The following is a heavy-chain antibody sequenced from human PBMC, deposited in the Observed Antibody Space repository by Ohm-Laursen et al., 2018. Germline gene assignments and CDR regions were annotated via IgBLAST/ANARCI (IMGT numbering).Heavy chain of an antibody. CDR3: AKDLVFIIGTGSFDV. CDR1: GFTFSDYA. J-gene: IGHJ3*01. D-gene: IGHD3-16*02. Sequence: SLRLSCSASGFTFSDYAMNWVRQAPGRGLEWVAGISGRGGGTYYADSVKGRFTTSRDNSNDTLLLQMSSLRTDDTAVYYCAKDLVFIIGTGSFDVWGRGTMVAVSS. CDR2: ISGRGGGT. V-gene: IGHV3-23*01.